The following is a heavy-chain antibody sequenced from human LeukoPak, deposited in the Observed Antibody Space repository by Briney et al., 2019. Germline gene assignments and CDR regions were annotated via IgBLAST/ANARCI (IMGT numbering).Heavy chain of an antibody. V-gene: IGHV1-2*02. CDR3: ARDEVGPFDY. Sequence: APVKVSCKASDTPSPTTMPWVRQAPGQGLEWMGWFNPNSGGTIYAQKFQGRVTMTRDTSISTAYMEVSSLRPDDTAVYYCARDEVGPFDYWGQGTLVTVSS. J-gene: IGHJ4*02. CDR2: FNPNSGGT. D-gene: IGHD1-26*01. CDR1: DTPSPTT.